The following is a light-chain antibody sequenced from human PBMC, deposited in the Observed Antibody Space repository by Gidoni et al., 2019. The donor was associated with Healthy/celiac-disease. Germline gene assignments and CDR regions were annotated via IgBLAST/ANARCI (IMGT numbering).Light chain of an antibody. J-gene: IGLJ2*01. Sequence: SYELTQPPPVSVSPGQIASITCSGDKLGDKYACWYQQKPGQSPVLVIYQDSKRPSGIPERFSGSNSGNTATLTISGTQAIDEADYYCQAWDSSTAHVVFGGGTKLTVL. V-gene: IGLV3-1*01. CDR2: QDS. CDR3: QAWDSSTAHVV. CDR1: KLGDKY.